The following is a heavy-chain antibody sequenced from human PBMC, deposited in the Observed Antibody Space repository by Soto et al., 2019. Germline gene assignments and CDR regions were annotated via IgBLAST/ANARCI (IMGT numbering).Heavy chain of an antibody. CDR1: GGSFSGYY. D-gene: IGHD6-13*01. CDR2: INHSGST. J-gene: IGHJ4*02. Sequence: SETLSLTCAVYGGSFSGYYWSWIRQPPGKGLEWIGEINHSGSTNYNPSLKSRVTISVDTSKNQFSLKLSSVTAADTAVYYCARGGPLESSSWSPYYFDYWGQGTLVTVSS. V-gene: IGHV4-34*01. CDR3: ARGGPLESSSWSPYYFDY.